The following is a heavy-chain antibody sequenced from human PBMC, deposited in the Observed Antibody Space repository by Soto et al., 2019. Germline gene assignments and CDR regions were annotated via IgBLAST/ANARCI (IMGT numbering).Heavy chain of an antibody. CDR2: IKQDESEK. Sequence: EVQLVESGGGLVQPGGGSLRLSCAASGFTFSSYWMSWVRQAPGKGLEWVASIKQDESEKYYVDSVKGRFTISRDNAKNSLYRQMNSLRAEDTAVYYCARDSTTMDYYYGMDVWGQGTTVTVSS. V-gene: IGHV3-7*01. D-gene: IGHD4-4*01. CDR3: ARDSTTMDYYYGMDV. J-gene: IGHJ6*02. CDR1: GFTFSSYW.